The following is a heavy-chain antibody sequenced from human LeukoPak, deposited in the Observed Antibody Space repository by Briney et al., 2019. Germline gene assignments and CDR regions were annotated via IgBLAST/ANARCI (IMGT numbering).Heavy chain of an antibody. CDR2: IKEDGSEK. CDR1: GFIFRNYW. CDR3: AKDQVGSGSEALNY. Sequence: GGSLRLSCAASGFIFRNYWMSWVRQAPGKGLEWVANIKEDGSEKYYVESVKGRFTISRDNAKNSLYLQMSSLRAEDTAVYYCAKDQVGSGSEALNYWGQGTLVTVSS. J-gene: IGHJ4*02. D-gene: IGHD1-26*01. V-gene: IGHV3-7*01.